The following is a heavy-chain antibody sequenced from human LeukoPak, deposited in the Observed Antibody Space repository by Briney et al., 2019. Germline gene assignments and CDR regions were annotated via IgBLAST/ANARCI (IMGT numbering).Heavy chain of an antibody. Sequence: GASVKVSCKASGGTFSSYAISWVRQAPGQGLEWMGGIIPIFGTANYAQKFQGRVTITADESTSTAYMELSSLRSEDTAVYYCASGQQGLSVDYWGQGTLVTVSS. CDR1: GGTFSSYA. CDR2: IIPIFGTA. CDR3: ASGQQGLSVDY. V-gene: IGHV1-69*13. D-gene: IGHD6-25*01. J-gene: IGHJ4*02.